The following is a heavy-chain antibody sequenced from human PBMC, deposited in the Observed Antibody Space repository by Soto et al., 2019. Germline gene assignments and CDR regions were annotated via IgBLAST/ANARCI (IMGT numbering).Heavy chain of an antibody. D-gene: IGHD3-10*01. CDR3: AHIRGSGKYYYYCYGLDV. CDR2: IYWDDDK. Sequence: SGPTLVNPTQTLTLTCTFSGFSLSTSGVGVGWIRQPPGKALEWLALIYWDDDKRYSPSLKSRLTITKDTSKNQVVLTMTNMDPVDTATYYCAHIRGSGKYYYYCYGLDVWGQGTTVTVSS. CDR1: GFSLSTSGVG. V-gene: IGHV2-5*02. J-gene: IGHJ6*02.